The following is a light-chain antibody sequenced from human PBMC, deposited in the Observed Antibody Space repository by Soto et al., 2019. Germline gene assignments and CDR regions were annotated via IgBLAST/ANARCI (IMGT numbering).Light chain of an antibody. CDR2: EVT. CDR1: SSDVGAYNY. J-gene: IGLJ1*01. CDR3: SSYTSTSTLV. V-gene: IGLV2-14*01. Sequence: QAVVTQPASVSGSPGQSITISCTGTSSDVGAYNYVSWFQQHPDKAPKLMIYEVTNRPSGVSNRFSGSKSGNTASLTISGLQAEDEADYYCSSYTSTSTLVFGTGTKLTVL.